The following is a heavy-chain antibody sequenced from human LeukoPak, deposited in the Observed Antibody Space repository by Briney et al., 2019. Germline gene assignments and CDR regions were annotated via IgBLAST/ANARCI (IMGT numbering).Heavy chain of an antibody. V-gene: IGHV4-61*02. D-gene: IGHD3-3*01. Sequence: PSQTLCLTCTVSGGSISSGSYYWRWNRQPAGKGLEWIGRIYTSGSTNYNPSLKSRVTISVDTSKNQFSLKLSSVTAADTAVYYCARVGDLGAFDIWGQGTMVTVSS. CDR2: IYTSGST. J-gene: IGHJ3*02. CDR1: GGSISSGSYY. CDR3: ARVGDLGAFDI.